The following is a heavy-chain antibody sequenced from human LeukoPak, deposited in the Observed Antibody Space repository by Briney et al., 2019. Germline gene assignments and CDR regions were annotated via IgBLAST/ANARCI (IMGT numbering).Heavy chain of an antibody. CDR1: GGSISSYY. V-gene: IGHV4-4*07. D-gene: IGHD2-2*01. CDR2: INTSGST. J-gene: IGHJ4*02. CDR3: AGGDIVVVPAASAY. Sequence: SETLSLTCTVSGGSISSYYWSWIRQPAGKGLEWIGRINTSGSTNYNPSLKSRVTMSVDTSKNQFSLKLSSVTAADTAVYYCAGGDIVVVPAASAYWGQGTLVTVSS.